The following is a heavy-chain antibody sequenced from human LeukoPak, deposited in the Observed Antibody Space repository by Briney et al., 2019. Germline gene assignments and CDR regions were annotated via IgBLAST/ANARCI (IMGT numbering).Heavy chain of an antibody. CDR1: GGTIGSTSYY. Sequence: PSETLSLTCSVSGGTIGSTSYYWAWIRQPPGKGLEWIGSIYYSGSTYYNPSLKSRVIISVDTSKNQFSLKLNTVTAADTAVYYCARRSFEHSSGYYSRGAFAIWGQGTMVTVSS. J-gene: IGHJ3*02. CDR3: ARRSFEHSSGYYSRGAFAI. V-gene: IGHV4-39*01. CDR2: IYYSGST. D-gene: IGHD3-22*01.